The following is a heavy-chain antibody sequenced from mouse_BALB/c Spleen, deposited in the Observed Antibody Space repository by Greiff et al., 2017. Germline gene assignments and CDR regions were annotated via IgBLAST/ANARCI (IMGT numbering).Heavy chain of an antibody. Sequence: QVQLQQPGAELVRPGTSVKISCKASGYAFTNYWLGWVKQRPGHGLEWIGDIYPGSGNTYYNEKFKGKATLTTDESSSTADMQLNSLTSEDSAVYVCTRKYDSSWFAYWGQGTLVTVSA. CDR3: TRKYDSSWFAY. CDR1: GYAFTNYW. D-gene: IGHD2-4*01. J-gene: IGHJ3*01. CDR2: IYPGSGNT. V-gene: IGHV1-63*01.